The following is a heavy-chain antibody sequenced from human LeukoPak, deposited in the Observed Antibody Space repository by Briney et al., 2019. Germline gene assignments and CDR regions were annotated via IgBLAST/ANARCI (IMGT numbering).Heavy chain of an antibody. CDR3: ARSYGYSYGHFDY. D-gene: IGHD5-18*01. V-gene: IGHV1-69*13. Sequence: ASVTVSCKASGGTFSSYAISWVRQAPGQGLEWMGGIIPIFGTASYAQKFQGRVTITADESTSTAYMELSSLRSEDTAVYYCARSYGYSYGHFDYWGQGTLVTVSS. CDR1: GGTFSSYA. CDR2: IIPIFGTA. J-gene: IGHJ4*02.